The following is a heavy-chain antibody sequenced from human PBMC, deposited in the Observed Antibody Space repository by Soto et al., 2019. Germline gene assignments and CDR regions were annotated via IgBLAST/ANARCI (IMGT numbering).Heavy chain of an antibody. CDR1: RGSISSSSYY. CDR3: ASTPLP. V-gene: IGHV4-61*05. Sequence: PSGTLALTCTVSRGSISSSSYYWGWIRQPPGKGLEWIGYIYYSGSTYYNPSLKSRVTISVDTSKNQFSLKLSSVTAADTAVYYCASTPLPWGQGTLLTVSS. CDR2: IYYSGST. J-gene: IGHJ5*02.